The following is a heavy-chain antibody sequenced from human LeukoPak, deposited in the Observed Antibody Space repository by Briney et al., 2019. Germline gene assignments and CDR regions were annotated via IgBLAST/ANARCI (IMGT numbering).Heavy chain of an antibody. V-gene: IGHV4-59*01. CDR3: ARALWFGEFYYGMDV. CDR1: GGSISSYY. D-gene: IGHD3-10*01. J-gene: IGHJ6*02. Sequence: SETLSLTCTVSGGSISSYYWSWIRQPPGKGLEWIGYIYYSGSTNYNPSLKSRVTISVATSKNQFSLKLSSVTAADTAVYYCARALWFGEFYYGMDVWGQGTTVTVSS. CDR2: IYYSGST.